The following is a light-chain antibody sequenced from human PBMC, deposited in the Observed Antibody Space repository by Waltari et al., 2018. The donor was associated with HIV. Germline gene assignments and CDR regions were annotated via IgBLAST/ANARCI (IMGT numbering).Light chain of an antibody. V-gene: IGLV1-44*01. CDR1: SSNIGSNT. J-gene: IGLJ2*01. Sequence: QSVLTQPPSASGTPGQRVTISCSGSSSNIGSNTVNWYQQLPGTAPKLLIYSNSPRPSGVPDRFPGSKSGTSASLTISGLQSEDEGDYYCAAWDDSLNAVVFGGGTKLTVL. CDR3: AAWDDSLNAVV. CDR2: SNS.